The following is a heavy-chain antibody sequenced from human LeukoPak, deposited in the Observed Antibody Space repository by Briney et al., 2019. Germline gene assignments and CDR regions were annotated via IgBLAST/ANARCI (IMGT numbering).Heavy chain of an antibody. Sequence: PGGSLRLSCAASGFTFSSYSMNWVRQAPGKGLGWVSSISSSSSYIYYADSVKGRFTISRDNAKNSLYLQMNSLRAEDTAVYYCARDLGYSYGSFDYWGQGTLVTVSS. J-gene: IGHJ4*02. V-gene: IGHV3-21*01. CDR1: GFTFSSYS. CDR3: ARDLGYSYGSFDY. D-gene: IGHD5-18*01. CDR2: ISSSSSYI.